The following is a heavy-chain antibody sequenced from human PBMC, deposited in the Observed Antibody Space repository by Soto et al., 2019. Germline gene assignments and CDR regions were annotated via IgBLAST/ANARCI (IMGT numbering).Heavy chain of an antibody. Sequence: QAQVVQSGDEVKKPGASVKVSCKASGYIFTGYGISWVRQAPGQGLEWMGWISPYNGHTEFAQRLQGRLTLTTDTSTTTTFMELSNLRSDDTAVYYCARGGSGYPTGRGFAGTMDVWGQGTTVTVSS. J-gene: IGHJ6*02. D-gene: IGHD3-22*01. CDR3: ARGGSGYPTGRGFAGTMDV. CDR2: ISPYNGHT. CDR1: GYIFTGYG. V-gene: IGHV1-18*04.